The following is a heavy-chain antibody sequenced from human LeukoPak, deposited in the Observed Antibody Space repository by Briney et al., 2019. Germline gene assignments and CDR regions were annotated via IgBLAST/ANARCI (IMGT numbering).Heavy chain of an antibody. Sequence: GESLKISCKGSGYSFTSYWIGGVRQMPGKGLEWMGIIYPGDSDTRYSPSFQGQVTISADKSISTAYLQWSSLKASDAALYYCARNDFWSGPDYWGQGTLVTVSS. CDR1: GYSFTSYW. CDR3: ARNDFWSGPDY. J-gene: IGHJ4*02. CDR2: IYPGDSDT. D-gene: IGHD3-3*01. V-gene: IGHV5-51*01.